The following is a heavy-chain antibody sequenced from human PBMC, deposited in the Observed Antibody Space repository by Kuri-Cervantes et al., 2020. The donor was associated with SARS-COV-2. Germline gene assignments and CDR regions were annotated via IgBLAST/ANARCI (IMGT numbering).Heavy chain of an antibody. J-gene: IGHJ1*01. CDR3: ARDRDEAYYYDSSGYYYFQH. D-gene: IGHD3-22*01. Sequence: ASVKVSCKASGYTFTGYYMHWVRQAPGQGLEWMGWINPNSGGTNYAQKFQGRVTMTRDTSTSTVSMELSSLRSEDTAVYYCARDRDEAYYYDSSGYYYFQHWGQGTLVTVSS. V-gene: IGHV1-2*02. CDR2: INPNSGGT. CDR1: GYTFTGYY.